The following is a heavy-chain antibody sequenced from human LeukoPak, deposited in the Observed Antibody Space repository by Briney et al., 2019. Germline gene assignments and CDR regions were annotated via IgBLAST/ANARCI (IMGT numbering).Heavy chain of an antibody. V-gene: IGHV4-4*02. CDR2: IYHSGST. CDR1: GGSISSSNW. J-gene: IGHJ4*02. D-gene: IGHD2-2*01. CDR3: ARGGRYCSSTSCLGDY. Sequence: PSETLSLTCAVSGGSISSSNWWSWVRQPPGKGLEWIGEIYHSGSTNYNPSLKSRVTISVDKSKNQFSLKLSSVTAADTAVYYCARGGRYCSSTSCLGDYWGQGTLVTVSS.